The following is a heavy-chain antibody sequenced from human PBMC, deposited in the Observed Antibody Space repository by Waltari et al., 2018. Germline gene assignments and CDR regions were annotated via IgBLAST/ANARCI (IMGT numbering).Heavy chain of an antibody. Sequence: QLQLQESGPGLVKPSETLSLTCTVSGGSISSSSSYWGWSRQPPGKGLEWIGSIYYSGSTYYNPSLKSRVTISVDTSKNQFSLKLSSVTAADTAVYYCARHPAMTIMLWYFDLWGRGTLVTVSS. D-gene: IGHD2-8*01. CDR1: GGSISSSSSY. V-gene: IGHV4-39*01. CDR2: IYYSGST. CDR3: ARHPAMTIMLWYFDL. J-gene: IGHJ2*01.